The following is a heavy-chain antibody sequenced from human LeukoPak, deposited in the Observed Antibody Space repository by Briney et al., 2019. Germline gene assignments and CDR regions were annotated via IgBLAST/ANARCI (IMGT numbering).Heavy chain of an antibody. Sequence: SETLSLTCTVSGGSISSSSYYWGWIRQPPGKGLEWIGEINHSGSTNYNPSLKSRVTISVDTSKNQFSLKLSSVTAADTAVYYCARARRWNTFRYNWFDPWGQGTLVTVSS. V-gene: IGHV4-39*07. J-gene: IGHJ5*02. D-gene: IGHD1/OR15-1a*01. CDR1: GGSISSSSYY. CDR2: INHSGST. CDR3: ARARRWNTFRYNWFDP.